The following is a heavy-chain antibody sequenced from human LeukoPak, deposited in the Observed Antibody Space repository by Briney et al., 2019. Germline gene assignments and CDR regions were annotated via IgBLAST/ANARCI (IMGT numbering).Heavy chain of an antibody. CDR3: ARILTTVTTMDY. CDR2: INSNSGDT. D-gene: IGHD4-17*01. J-gene: IGHJ4*02. Sequence: GASVKVSCKASGYTFSGYYMHWVRQAPGQGLEWMGWINSNSGDTNYAQKFQGRVTMTRDTSISTAYMELSSLRSDDTAVYYCARILTTVTTMDYWGQGTLVTVSS. CDR1: GYTFSGYY. V-gene: IGHV1-2*02.